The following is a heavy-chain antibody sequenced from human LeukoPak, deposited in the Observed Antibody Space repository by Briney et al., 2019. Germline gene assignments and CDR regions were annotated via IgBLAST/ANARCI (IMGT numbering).Heavy chain of an antibody. V-gene: IGHV6-1*01. Sequence: SQTLSLTCAISGDSVSSNSAAWNWIRQSPSRGLEWLGRTYYRSKWYNDYAVSVKSRVTINPDTSKNQFSLQLNSVTPEDTAVYYCARVPSNYDFWSAYKSLWGQGTLVTVSS. D-gene: IGHD3-3*01. J-gene: IGHJ4*02. CDR2: TYYRSKWYN. CDR3: ARVPSNYDFWSAYKSL. CDR1: GDSVSSNSAA.